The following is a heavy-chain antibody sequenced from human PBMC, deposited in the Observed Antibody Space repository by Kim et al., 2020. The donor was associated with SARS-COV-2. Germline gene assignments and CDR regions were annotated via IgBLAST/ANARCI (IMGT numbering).Heavy chain of an antibody. Sequence: GGSLRLSCAASGFTFSNYWMTWVRQAPGKGLEWVANIKPDGSEESYVDSVRGRFTISRDNAKNSLGLQMNSLRAEDTAVYYCARAGSGLKYFDFWGQGTL. D-gene: IGHD1-26*01. V-gene: IGHV3-7*03. CDR2: IKPDGSEE. CDR1: GFTFSNYW. CDR3: ARAGSGLKYFDF. J-gene: IGHJ4*02.